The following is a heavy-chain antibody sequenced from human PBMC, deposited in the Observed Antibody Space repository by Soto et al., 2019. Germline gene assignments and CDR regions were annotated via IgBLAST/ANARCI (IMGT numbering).Heavy chain of an antibody. J-gene: IGHJ4*02. CDR2: VSRGGRST. V-gene: IGHV3-23*01. CDR1: GFTFSDYA. Sequence: EVQLLESGGALVQPGGSLRVSCAASGFTFSDYAMNWVRQAPGKGLEWVTTVSRGGRSTYYADSVKGRFTISRDNSNNTVFLQMNSLRAEDTAIYFCAKDKDKVWGSYRQSFDFWGRGTLVTVSS. D-gene: IGHD3-16*02. CDR3: AKDKDKVWGSYRQSFDF.